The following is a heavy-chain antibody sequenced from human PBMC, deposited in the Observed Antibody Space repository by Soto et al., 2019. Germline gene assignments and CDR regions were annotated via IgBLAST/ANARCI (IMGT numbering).Heavy chain of an antibody. CDR1: GGSISSYY. CDR3: ARGDKYYYYYGMDV. CDR2: IYYSGST. V-gene: IGHV4-59*01. D-gene: IGHD2-15*01. Sequence: SETLSLTCTVSGGSISSYYWIWIRQPPGKGLEWIGYIYYSGSTNYNPSLKSRVTISVDTSKNQFSLKLSSVTAADTAVYYCARGDKYYYYYGMDVWGQGTTVTVSS. J-gene: IGHJ6*02.